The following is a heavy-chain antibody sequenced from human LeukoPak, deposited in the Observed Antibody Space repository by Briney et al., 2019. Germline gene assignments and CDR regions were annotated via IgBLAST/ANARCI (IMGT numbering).Heavy chain of an antibody. V-gene: IGHV3-23*01. CDR1: GFTFSSYA. Sequence: GGSLRLSCAASGFTFSSYAMSWVRQAPGKGLEWVSAISGSGGSTYYADPVKGRFTISRDNSKNTLYLQMNSLRAEDTAVYYCAKEPPYYDSSGYYPIDYWGQGTLVTVSS. CDR2: ISGSGGST. D-gene: IGHD3-22*01. J-gene: IGHJ4*02. CDR3: AKEPPYYDSSGYYPIDY.